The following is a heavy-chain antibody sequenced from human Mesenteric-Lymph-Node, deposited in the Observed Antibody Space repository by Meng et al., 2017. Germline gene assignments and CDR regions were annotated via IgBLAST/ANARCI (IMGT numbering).Heavy chain of an antibody. Sequence: GQLQESGPGLVKPSQTLSLTCTVSGGSMSSGNYYWSWIRQPPGKGLEWIGYIHHSGSAYYNPSLKSRVSISVDTSKNQFSLNLNSMTAADTAVYYCASFDHIPRRNYFDYWGQGTLVTVSS. D-gene: IGHD2-21*01. CDR1: GGSMSSGNYY. CDR2: IHHSGSA. V-gene: IGHV4-30-4*01. CDR3: ASFDHIPRRNYFDY. J-gene: IGHJ4*02.